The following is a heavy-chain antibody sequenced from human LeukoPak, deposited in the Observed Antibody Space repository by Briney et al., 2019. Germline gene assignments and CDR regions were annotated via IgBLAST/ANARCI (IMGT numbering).Heavy chain of an antibody. CDR3: ARDSIAANFDY. CDR2: IKQDGSEK. CDR1: GFTFSSYW. V-gene: IGHV3-7*03. Sequence: QPGGSLRLSCAASGFTFSSYWMSWVRQAPGKGLEWVANIKQDGSEKYYVDSVKGRFTISRDNAKNSLYLQMNSLRAEDVAVYYCARDSIAANFDYWGQGTLVTVSS. J-gene: IGHJ4*02. D-gene: IGHD6-13*01.